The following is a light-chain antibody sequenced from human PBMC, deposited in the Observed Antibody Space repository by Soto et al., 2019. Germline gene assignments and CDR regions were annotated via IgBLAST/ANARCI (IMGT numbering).Light chain of an antibody. J-gene: IGKJ3*01. CDR3: HQYDLALN. V-gene: IGKV3-20*01. Sequence: EIVLTQSPGILSLSPGERATLSCRASQKISNKYLAWYQQKPGQAPRLLIFGASTRATGIPDRFVGRGSGTDFTLTISSLEPEDFAVYYCHQYDLALNFGPGTKVESK. CDR1: QKISNKY. CDR2: GAS.